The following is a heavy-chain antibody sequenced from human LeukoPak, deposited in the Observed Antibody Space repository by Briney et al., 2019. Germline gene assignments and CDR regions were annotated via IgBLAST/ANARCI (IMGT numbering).Heavy chain of an antibody. V-gene: IGHV1-69*05. J-gene: IGHJ3*02. CDR2: IIPIFGTA. CDR1: GGTFSSYA. CDR3: ARDVRLYEVDCSSTSCYNSDAFDI. D-gene: IGHD2-2*02. Sequence: SVKVSCKASGGTFSSYAISWVRQAPGQGLEWMGGIIPIFGTANYAQKFQGRVTITTDESTSTAYMELSSLRSEDTAVYYCARDVRLYEVDCSSTSCYNSDAFDIWGQGTMVTVSS.